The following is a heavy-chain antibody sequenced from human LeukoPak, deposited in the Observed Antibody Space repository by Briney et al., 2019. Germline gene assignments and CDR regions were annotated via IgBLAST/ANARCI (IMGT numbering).Heavy chain of an antibody. CDR2: ISSSSSYI. Sequence: PGGSLRLSCAASGFTFSSYSMNWVRQAPGKGLEWVSSISSSSSYIYYADSVKGRFTVSRDNAKNSLYLQMNSLRAEDTAVYYCARDLSSAEVEFDYWGQGTLVTVSS. D-gene: IGHD6-13*01. V-gene: IGHV3-21*01. J-gene: IGHJ4*02. CDR1: GFTFSSYS. CDR3: ARDLSSAEVEFDY.